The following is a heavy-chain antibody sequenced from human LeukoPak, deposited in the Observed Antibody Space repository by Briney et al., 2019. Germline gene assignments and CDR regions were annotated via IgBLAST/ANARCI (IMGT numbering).Heavy chain of an antibody. J-gene: IGHJ4*02. CDR1: GFTFNNYA. CDR3: AKCGDSGYGHFDY. V-gene: IGHV3-23*01. Sequence: GGTLRLSCAASGFTFNNYAMSWDRQGPGKGLEWVSGISGSGGGTNYAGSGRGRFTISRDNSKNTLYLQMNSLRAEDTAIYYCAKCGDSGYGHFDYWGQETLVTVSS. CDR2: ISGSGGGT. D-gene: IGHD5-12*01.